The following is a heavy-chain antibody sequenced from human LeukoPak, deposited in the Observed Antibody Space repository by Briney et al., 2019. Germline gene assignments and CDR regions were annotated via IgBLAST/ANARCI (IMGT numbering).Heavy chain of an antibody. D-gene: IGHD3-3*01. Sequence: ASVKVSCKASGYTFTSYGISWVRQAPGQGLEWMGWITAYNGNTNYAQKLQGRVTMTTDTSTSTAYMELRSLRSADTAVYYCASGPFGSKTIFGVVNGYYYYYMDVWGKGTTVTVSS. J-gene: IGHJ6*03. CDR2: ITAYNGNT. V-gene: IGHV1-18*01. CDR3: ASGPFGSKTIFGVVNGYYYYYMDV. CDR1: GYTFTSYG.